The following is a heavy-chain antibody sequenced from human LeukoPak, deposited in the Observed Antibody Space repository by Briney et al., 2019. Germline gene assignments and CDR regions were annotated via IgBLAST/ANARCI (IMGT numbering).Heavy chain of an antibody. V-gene: IGHV4-38-2*01. CDR2: IYHSGST. CDR1: GYSISSGYY. J-gene: IGHJ6*03. Sequence: SETLSLTCAVSGYSISSGYYWGWIRQPPGKGLEWIGSIYHSGSTYYNPSLKSRVTISVDTSKNQFSLQLSSVTAADTAVYYCARPRRYYYYYMDVWGKGTTVTVSS. CDR3: ARPRRYYYYYMDV.